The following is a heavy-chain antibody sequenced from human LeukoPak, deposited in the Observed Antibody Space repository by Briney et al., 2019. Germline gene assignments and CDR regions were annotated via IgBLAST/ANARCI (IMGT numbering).Heavy chain of an antibody. CDR2: IRYDGSNE. Sequence: GGSLRLSCAASGFTFSSYGMHWVRQAPGKGLEWVAFIRYDGSNEYYTDSVKGRFTISRDNSKNTLYLQMNSLRAEDTAVYYCAKDEREAPDCSSTSCYRGGWGQGTLVTVSS. J-gene: IGHJ4*02. CDR3: AKDEREAPDCSSTSCYRGG. D-gene: IGHD2-2*02. CDR1: GFTFSSYG. V-gene: IGHV3-30*02.